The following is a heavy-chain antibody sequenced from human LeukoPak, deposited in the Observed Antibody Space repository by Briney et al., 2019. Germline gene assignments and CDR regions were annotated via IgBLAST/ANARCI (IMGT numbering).Heavy chain of an antibody. J-gene: IGHJ4*02. CDR1: GFTLSNNY. CDR3: ARGITNIAVGDY. V-gene: IGHV3-53*01. Sequence: GRSLRLSCAASGFTLSNNYVSWVRQAPGKGLGWASIIYSSGTPYYADYVKGRFTISRDNSKNTLFLQMSSLRADNTAVYYCARGITNIAVGDYWGQGALVTVSS. D-gene: IGHD2-15*01. CDR2: IYSSGTP.